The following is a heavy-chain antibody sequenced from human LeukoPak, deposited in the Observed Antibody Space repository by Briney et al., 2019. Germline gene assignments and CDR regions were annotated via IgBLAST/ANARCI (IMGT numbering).Heavy chain of an antibody. J-gene: IGHJ3*02. CDR1: GVTFSTYG. Sequence: GGSLRLSCAASGVTFSTYGMSWVRQAPGKGLEWVSAISGSGGSTHYADSVKGRFTISRDNSKNTLYLQMNSLRVEDTAVYYCAKSWNYYDSSGDDALDIWGQGTMVTVSS. V-gene: IGHV3-23*01. D-gene: IGHD3-22*01. CDR2: ISGSGGST. CDR3: AKSWNYYDSSGDDALDI.